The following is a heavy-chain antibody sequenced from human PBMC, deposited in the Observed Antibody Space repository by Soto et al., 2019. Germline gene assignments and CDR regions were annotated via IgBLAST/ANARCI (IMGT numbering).Heavy chain of an antibody. J-gene: IGHJ6*02. Sequence: QVQLVQSGAEVKKPGASVKVSCKASGYTFTSYDINWVRQATGQGLEWMGWMNPNSGNTGYAQKFQGRVTMTRNTSISTAYMELSSRRSEDTAVYYCARGSPAYYDFWSGYFRGHTDSYGMDVWGQGTTVTVSS. CDR1: GYTFTSYD. CDR2: MNPNSGNT. V-gene: IGHV1-8*01. D-gene: IGHD3-3*01. CDR3: ARGSPAYYDFWSGYFRGHTDSYGMDV.